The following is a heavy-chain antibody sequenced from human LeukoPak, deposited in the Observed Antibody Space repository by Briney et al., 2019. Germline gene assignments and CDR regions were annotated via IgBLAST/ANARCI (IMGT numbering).Heavy chain of an antibody. CDR1: GGSFSGYY. CDR2: INHSGST. Sequence: PSETLSLTCAVYGGSFSGYYWSWIRQPPGKGLEWIGEINHSGSTYYNPSLKSRVTISVDTSKNQFSLKPSSVTAADTAVYYCARQLGYCSSTSCYADKVDYWGQGTLVTVSS. CDR3: ARQLGYCSSTSCYADKVDY. V-gene: IGHV4-34*01. D-gene: IGHD2-2*01. J-gene: IGHJ4*02.